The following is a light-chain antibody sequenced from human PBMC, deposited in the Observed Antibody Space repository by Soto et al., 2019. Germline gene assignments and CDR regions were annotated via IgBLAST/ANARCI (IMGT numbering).Light chain of an antibody. V-gene: IGKV3-15*01. J-gene: IGKJ5*01. CDR3: QQYNTWRSIS. CDR2: DTS. Sequence: EIVIPQYQATLSVSPGERVTLSCRASQSVSNKLGWYQHKPGQAPRLLIYDTSTRAAGTPARFTGSGSGTDFTLTISSLQSEDFAVYYCQQYNTWRSISFGQGTRLAI. CDR1: QSVSNK.